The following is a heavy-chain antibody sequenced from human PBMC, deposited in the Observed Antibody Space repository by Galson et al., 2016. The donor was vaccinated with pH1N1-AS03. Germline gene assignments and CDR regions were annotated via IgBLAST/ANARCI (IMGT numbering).Heavy chain of an antibody. J-gene: IGHJ4*02. CDR1: GFTFSDYW. V-gene: IGHV3-7*03. CDR3: ARWER. Sequence: SLRLSCAASGFTFSDYWMSWVRQAPGKGPEWVANINIDGSAKYYVDSVKGRCTTSRDNAKNSLYLQINNLRAEDTAMYYCARWERWGQGTLVTVSS. D-gene: IGHD1-1*01. CDR2: INIDGSAK.